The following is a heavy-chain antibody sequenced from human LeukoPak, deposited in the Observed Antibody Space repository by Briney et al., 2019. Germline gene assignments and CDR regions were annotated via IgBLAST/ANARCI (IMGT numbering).Heavy chain of an antibody. CDR1: GGSITSHY. CDR3: ARGWEVVRLDN. J-gene: IGHJ4*02. Sequence: SETLSLTCSVSGGSITSHYWNWIRQPAGKGLEWIGRIYTSGSSNYNPSLKSRVTMSVDTSKNQFSLKLTSVTAADTAVYFCARGWEVVRLDNWGQGTLVTVSS. CDR2: IYTSGSS. D-gene: IGHD2-2*01. V-gene: IGHV4-4*07.